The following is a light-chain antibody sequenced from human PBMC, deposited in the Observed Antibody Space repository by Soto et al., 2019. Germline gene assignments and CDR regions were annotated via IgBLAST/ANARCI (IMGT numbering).Light chain of an antibody. CDR2: EVN. CDR1: SSDVGGYGY. J-gene: IGLJ1*01. Sequence: QSALTQPPSASGSPGQSVTISCTGTSSDVGGYGYVSWYQQHPGKAPKFMIYEVNKRPSGVPDRFSGSKSGNTASLTVSGLQAEDEADYYCCSYAGSNNPYVFGTGTKVTVL. V-gene: IGLV2-8*01. CDR3: CSYAGSNNPYV.